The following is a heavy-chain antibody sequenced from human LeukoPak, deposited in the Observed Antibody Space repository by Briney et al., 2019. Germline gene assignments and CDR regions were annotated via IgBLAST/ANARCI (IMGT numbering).Heavy chain of an antibody. V-gene: IGHV4-38-2*02. J-gene: IGHJ4*02. CDR1: GYSISSGYY. CDR3: ARRVAVAGNEFDY. CDR2: IYHSGST. D-gene: IGHD6-19*01. Sequence: PSETLSLTCTVSGYSISSGYYWGWIRQPPGKGLEWIGSIYHSGSTYYNPSLKSRVTISVDTSKNQFSLKLSSVTAADTAVYYCARRVAVAGNEFDYWGQGTLVTVSS.